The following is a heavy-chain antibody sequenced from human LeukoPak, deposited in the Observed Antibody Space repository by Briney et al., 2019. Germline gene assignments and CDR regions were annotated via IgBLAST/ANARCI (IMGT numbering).Heavy chain of an antibody. Sequence: GGSLRLSCAGSGFSFSSYGMHWVRQAPGKGLEWVSYISSSGSTIYYADSVKGRFTISRDNAKNSLYLQMNSLRAEDTAVYYCAELGITMIGGVWGKGTTVTISS. CDR2: ISSSGSTI. V-gene: IGHV3-48*04. CDR3: AELGITMIGGV. J-gene: IGHJ6*04. D-gene: IGHD3-10*02. CDR1: GFSFSSYG.